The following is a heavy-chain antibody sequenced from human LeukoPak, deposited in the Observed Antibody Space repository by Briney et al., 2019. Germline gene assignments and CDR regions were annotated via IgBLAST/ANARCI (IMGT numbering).Heavy chain of an antibody. D-gene: IGHD4-23*01. CDR1: GFTFSCYS. CDR2: ISSSSSTI. Sequence: GGSLRLSCAASGFTFSCYSMNWVRQAPGKGLEWVSYISSSSSTIYYADSVKGRFTISRDNAKNSLYLQMNSLRAEDTAVYYCASGTTVVTPLYWFDPWGQGTLVTVSS. V-gene: IGHV3-48*01. CDR3: ASGTTVVTPLYWFDP. J-gene: IGHJ5*02.